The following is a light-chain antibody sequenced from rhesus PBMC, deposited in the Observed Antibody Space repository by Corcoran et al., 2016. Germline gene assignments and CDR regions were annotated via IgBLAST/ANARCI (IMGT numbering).Light chain of an antibody. Sequence: DIQMTQSPSSLSASVGDRVTITCRASENVNKYLNWYQQKPGKAPKLLIYKASTLQSGVPSRFSGSGSGTDYICTISSLQPEDVATYYCQHGYGTPLTFGGGTKVEIK. CDR2: KAS. CDR3: QHGYGTPLT. CDR1: ENVNKY. J-gene: IGKJ4*01. V-gene: IGKV1-74*01.